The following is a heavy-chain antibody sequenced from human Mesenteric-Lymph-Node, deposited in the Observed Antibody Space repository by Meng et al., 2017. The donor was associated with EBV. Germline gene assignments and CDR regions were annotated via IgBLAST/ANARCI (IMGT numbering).Heavy chain of an antibody. CDR3: VKSNWGSEDS. CDR1: GFTFINYA. J-gene: IGHJ4*02. D-gene: IGHD7-27*01. Sequence: RLGSGGGAGQAGGSLRLSCAASGFTFINYAMSWVRQAPGKGLEWVATISGRGDRTYYADVVKGRFTISRDNSKNTLYLQMNSLRVEDTAIYYCVKSNWGSEDSWGQGTLVTVSS. CDR2: ISGRGDRT. V-gene: IGHV3-23*01.